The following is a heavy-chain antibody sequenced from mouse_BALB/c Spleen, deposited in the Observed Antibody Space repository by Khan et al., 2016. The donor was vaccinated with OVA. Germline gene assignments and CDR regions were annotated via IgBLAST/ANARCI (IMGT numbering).Heavy chain of an antibody. Sequence: EVALVESGPSLVKPSQTLSLTCSVTGDSITSGFWNWIRKFPGNKFEYLGYITYSGNTYYNPSLTSRISFTRDTSKSQYFLQLNSVTTEDTATYFCARSYGSWAMDYWGQGTSVTVSS. CDR3: ARSYGSWAMDY. CDR2: ITYSGNT. V-gene: IGHV3-8*02. CDR1: GDSITSGF. J-gene: IGHJ4*01. D-gene: IGHD1-1*01.